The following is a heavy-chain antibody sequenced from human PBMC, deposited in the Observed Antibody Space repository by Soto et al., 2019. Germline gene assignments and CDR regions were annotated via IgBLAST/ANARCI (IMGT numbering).Heavy chain of an antibody. Sequence: QVQLQESGPGLVKPSETLSLTCTVSGGSISSYYWSWIRQPPGKGLEWIGYIYYSGSTNYNPSLKRRVPISVDTSKNKFSLNLRSGTAADTAVYYCARRYGSCFDYWGQGTLVTVSS. CDR3: ARRYGSCFDY. V-gene: IGHV4-59*08. CDR1: GGSISSYY. CDR2: IYYSGST. D-gene: IGHD5-18*01. J-gene: IGHJ4*02.